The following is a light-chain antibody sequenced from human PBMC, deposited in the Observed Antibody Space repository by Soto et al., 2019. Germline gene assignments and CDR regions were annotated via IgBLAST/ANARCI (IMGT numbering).Light chain of an antibody. V-gene: IGLV6-57*02. Sequence: NFMLTQPHSVSESPGKTVTISCTGSSGSIASNYVQLYQQRPGSAPTTVIYEDNQRPSGVPDRFSGSIDSSSNSASLTISGLKTEDEADYYCQSYDSSNHVVFGGGTQLTVL. CDR3: QSYDSSNHVV. CDR2: EDN. CDR1: SGSIASNY. J-gene: IGLJ2*01.